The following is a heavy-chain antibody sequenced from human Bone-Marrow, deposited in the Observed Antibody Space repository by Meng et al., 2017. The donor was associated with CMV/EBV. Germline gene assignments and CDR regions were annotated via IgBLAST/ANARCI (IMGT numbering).Heavy chain of an antibody. V-gene: IGHV4-59*01. D-gene: IGHD3-10*01. CDR3: ARTFGGGTAHPGRYYYYGMDV. Sequence: GPLRLSCTVPGGSISSYYWSWIRQPPGKGLEWIGYIYYSGSTNYNPSLKSRVTISVDTSKNQFSLKLSSVTAADTAVYYCARTFGGGTAHPGRYYYYGMDVWGQGTTVTVSS. CDR1: GGSISSYY. CDR2: IYYSGST. J-gene: IGHJ6*02.